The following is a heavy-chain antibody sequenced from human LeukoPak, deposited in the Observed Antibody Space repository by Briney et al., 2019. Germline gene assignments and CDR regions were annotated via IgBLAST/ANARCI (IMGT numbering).Heavy chain of an antibody. CDR3: PEGN. CDR2: ISSSAGNT. CDR1: GSTFSSYA. V-gene: IGHV3-23*01. Sequence: PGGSLRLSYAASGSTFSSYAMYWVRQAPGKGLEWVSGISSSAGNTYYADSAKGRFTISRDNSKNTLYLQMNSLRAEDTAISWFPEGNWGQGTLVTVSS. D-gene: IGHD6-13*01. J-gene: IGHJ4*02.